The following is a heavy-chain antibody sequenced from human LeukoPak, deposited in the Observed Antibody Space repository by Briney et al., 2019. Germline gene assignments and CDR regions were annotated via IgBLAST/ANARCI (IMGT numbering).Heavy chain of an antibody. CDR2: SGTGGRT. D-gene: IGHD1-1*01. V-gene: IGHV3-23*01. CDR3: ARGEGPTVGTT. J-gene: IGHJ1*01. Sequence: PGGSLRLSCAGSGFIFSDYVMSWVRQAPGKGLEWVSASGTGGRTYYAGSVKGRFTISRDNSKKTVSLQMDGLRAEDTAVYYCARGEGPTVGTTRGQGTLVIVSS. CDR1: GFIFSDYV.